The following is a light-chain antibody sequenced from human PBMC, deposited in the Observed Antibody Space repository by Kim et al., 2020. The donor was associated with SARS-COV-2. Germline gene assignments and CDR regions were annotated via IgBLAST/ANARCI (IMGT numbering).Light chain of an antibody. Sequence: SVVTQPPSASGSPGQRVTISCSGSSSNIGDNRVSWYQQLPGTAPKLLICSNNQRPSGVPDRFSGSKSGTSASLAISGLRSEDEADYYCAAWDDSLRAFVFGTGTKVTVL. CDR1: SSNIGDNR. CDR3: AAWDDSLRAFV. V-gene: IGLV1-47*02. J-gene: IGLJ1*01. CDR2: SNN.